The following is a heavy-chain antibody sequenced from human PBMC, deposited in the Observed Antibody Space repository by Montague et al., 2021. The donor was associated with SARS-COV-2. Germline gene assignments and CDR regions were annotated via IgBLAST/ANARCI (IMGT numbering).Heavy chain of an antibody. CDR3: ARVGTSGIAAAGVDAFDI. CDR1: GFTVSSNY. V-gene: IGHV3-53*04. CDR2: IYSGGST. J-gene: IGHJ3*02. D-gene: IGHD6-13*01. Sequence: SLRLSCAASGFTVSSNYMSWARQAPGKGLEWVSVIYSGGSTYYADSVKGRFTISRHNSKNTLYLQMNSLRAEDTAVYYCARVGTSGIAAAGVDAFDIWGQGTMVTVSS.